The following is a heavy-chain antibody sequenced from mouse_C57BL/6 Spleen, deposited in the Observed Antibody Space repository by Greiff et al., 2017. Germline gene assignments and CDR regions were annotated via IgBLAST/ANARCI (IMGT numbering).Heavy chain of an antibody. V-gene: IGHV1-55*01. CDR2: IYPGSGST. CDR1: GYTFTSYW. Sequence: VQLQQPGAELVKPGASVKMSCKASGYTFTSYWITWVKQRPGQGLEWIGDIYPGSGSTNYNEKFKSKATRTVDTSSSTAYMQLSSLTSEDSAVYYCARDYYGSSYGLGYAMYYWGQGTSVTVSS. D-gene: IGHD1-1*01. CDR3: ARDYYGSSYGLGYAMYY. J-gene: IGHJ4*01.